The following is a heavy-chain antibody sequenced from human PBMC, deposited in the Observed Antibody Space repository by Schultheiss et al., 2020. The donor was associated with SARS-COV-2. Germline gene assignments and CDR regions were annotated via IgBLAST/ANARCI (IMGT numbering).Heavy chain of an antibody. J-gene: IGHJ6*02. CDR3: AKDRGVGLDGFDV. CDR2: INLDGSEQ. CDR1: GFTFSSYS. D-gene: IGHD2-15*01. Sequence: GGSLRLSCAASGFTFSSYSMNWVRQAPGKGLEWVANINLDGSEQYYVDSVKGRLTISRDNAKNSLYLEMSSLAVDDTAMYFCAKDRGVGLDGFDVWGQGTTVTVSS. V-gene: IGHV3-7*04.